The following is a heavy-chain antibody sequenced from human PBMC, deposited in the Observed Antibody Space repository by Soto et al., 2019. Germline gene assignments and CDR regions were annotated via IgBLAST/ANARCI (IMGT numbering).Heavy chain of an antibody. V-gene: IGHV3-33*01. CDR1: GFTFSSYG. CDR2: IWYDGSNK. D-gene: IGHD2-2*01. Sequence: SLRLSCAASGFTFSSYGMHWVRQAPGKGLEWVAVIWYDGSNKYYADSVKGRFTISRDNSKNTLYLQMNSLRAEDTAVYYCARGYCSSTSCYVDGMDVWGQRTTVTVSS. J-gene: IGHJ6*02. CDR3: ARGYCSSTSCYVDGMDV.